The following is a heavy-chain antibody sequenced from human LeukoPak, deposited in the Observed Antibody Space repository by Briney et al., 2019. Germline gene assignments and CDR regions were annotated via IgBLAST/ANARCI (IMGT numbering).Heavy chain of an antibody. J-gene: IGHJ4*02. V-gene: IGHV3-30*04. CDR2: ISYDGSNK. CDR3: ARESIRKQWLAY. CDR1: GFTFSSYA. D-gene: IGHD6-19*01. Sequence: SGRSLRLSCAASGFTFSSYAMHWVRQAPGKGLEWVAVISYDGSNKYYADSVKGRFTISRDNSKNTLYLQMNSLRAEDTAVYYCARESIRKQWLAYWGQGTLVTVSS.